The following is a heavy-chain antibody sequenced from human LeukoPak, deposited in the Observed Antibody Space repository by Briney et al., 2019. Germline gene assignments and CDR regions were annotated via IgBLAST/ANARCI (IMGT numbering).Heavy chain of an antibody. CDR3: AKDMEPFSSSWYSSLDY. CDR2: ISWNSGSI. D-gene: IGHD6-13*01. CDR1: GFTFDDYA. Sequence: PGRSLRLACAASGFTFDDYAMHWVRQAPGKGLEWVSGISWNSGSIGYADSVKGRFTISRDNAKNSLYLQMNSLRAEDTALYYCAKDMEPFSSSWYSSLDYWGQGTLVTVSS. V-gene: IGHV3-9*01. J-gene: IGHJ4*02.